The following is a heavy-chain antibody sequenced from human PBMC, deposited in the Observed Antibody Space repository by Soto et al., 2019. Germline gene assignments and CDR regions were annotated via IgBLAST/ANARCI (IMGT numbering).Heavy chain of an antibody. CDR1: GGSFRGFY. V-gene: IGHV4-34*01. CDR3: ARGKLSDYVWGSYRYLFDY. Sequence: PSETLSLTCAVYGGSFRGFYWTWIRQSPGKGLEWLGDINHVGITNYNPSLKSRVSIPVDTSKSQFSLKLSSVTAADTAVYYCARGKLSDYVWGSYRYLFDYWGQGTVVTVSS. D-gene: IGHD3-16*02. J-gene: IGHJ4*02. CDR2: INHVGIT.